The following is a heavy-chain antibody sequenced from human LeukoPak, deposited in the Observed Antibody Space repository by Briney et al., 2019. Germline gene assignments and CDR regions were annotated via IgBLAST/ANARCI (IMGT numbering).Heavy chain of an antibody. D-gene: IGHD1-26*01. CDR1: GYTLTELS. J-gene: IGHJ5*02. CDR3: ARGSGSSS. CDR2: INPNNGGT. V-gene: IGHV1-2*02. Sequence: GASVKVSCKVSGYTLTELSMHWVRQAPGKGLEWVGWINPNNGGTNYAQKFQGRVTMTGDTSISTSYMELSGLRSNDTAVYYCARGSGSSSWGQGTLVTVSS.